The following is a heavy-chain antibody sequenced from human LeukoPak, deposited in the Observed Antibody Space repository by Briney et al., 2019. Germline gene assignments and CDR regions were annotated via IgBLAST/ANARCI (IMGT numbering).Heavy chain of an antibody. CDR3: AGSSGHDAFDI. CDR1: GSTFSSYD. D-gene: IGHD2-15*01. Sequence: GGSLRLSCAASGSTFSSYDMHWVRQATGKGLEWVSAIGTAGDTYYPGSVKGRFTISRENAKNSLYLQMNSLRAGDTAVYYCAGSSGHDAFDIWGQGTMVTVSS. CDR2: IGTAGDT. V-gene: IGHV3-13*01. J-gene: IGHJ3*02.